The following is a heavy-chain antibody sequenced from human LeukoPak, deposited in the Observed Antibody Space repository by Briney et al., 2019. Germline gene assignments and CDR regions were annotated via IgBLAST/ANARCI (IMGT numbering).Heavy chain of an antibody. Sequence: SLETLSLTCTVSGGSISTYYWSWIRQPPGKGLEWIGYIYYTGSTTYNPSLRSRVAISIDTSKNQFSLRLNSVTAADTAVYYCARGRGDSRGTSFDYWGQGTLVTVSS. CDR3: ARGRGDSRGTSFDY. CDR1: GGSISTYY. D-gene: IGHD3-22*01. CDR2: IYYTGST. J-gene: IGHJ4*02. V-gene: IGHV4-59*01.